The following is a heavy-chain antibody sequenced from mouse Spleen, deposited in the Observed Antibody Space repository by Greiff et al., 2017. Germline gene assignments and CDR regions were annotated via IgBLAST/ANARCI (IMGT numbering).Heavy chain of an antibody. D-gene: IGHD1-3*01. CDR2: IDTSDSYT. CDR1: GYTFTDYW. CDR3: ARSRGKGVYYAMDY. V-gene: IGHV1-69*01. Sequence: QVQLQQPGAELVMPGASVKMSCKASGYTFTDYWMHWVKQRPGQGLEWIGAIDTSDSYTSYNQKFKGKATLTVDESSSTAYMQLSSLTSEDSAVYYCARSRGKGVYYAMDYWGQGTSVTVSS. J-gene: IGHJ4*01.